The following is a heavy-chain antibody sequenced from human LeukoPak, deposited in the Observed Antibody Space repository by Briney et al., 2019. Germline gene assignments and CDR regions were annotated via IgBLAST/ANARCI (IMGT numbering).Heavy chain of an antibody. Sequence: GGSLRLSCAASGLTVSNAWMNWVRQAPGKGLEWVGRIKSKTDGGTTDYAAPVKGRFTISRDDSKNTLFLQMNSLKTGDTAVYYCTHYTVTTSFDYWGQGTLVTVPS. CDR2: IKSKTDGGTT. D-gene: IGHD4-11*01. V-gene: IGHV3-15*07. CDR1: GLTVSNAW. J-gene: IGHJ4*02. CDR3: THYTVTTSFDY.